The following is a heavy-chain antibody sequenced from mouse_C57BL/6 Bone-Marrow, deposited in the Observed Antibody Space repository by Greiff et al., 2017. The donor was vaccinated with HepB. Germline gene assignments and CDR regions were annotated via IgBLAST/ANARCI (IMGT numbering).Heavy chain of an antibody. CDR1: GFTFSDYY. D-gene: IGHD2-4*01. CDR2: ISNGGGST. V-gene: IGHV5-12*01. Sequence: EVKLEESGGGLVQPGGSLKLSCAASGFTFSDYYMYWVRQTPEKRLEWVAYISNGGGSTYYPDTVKGRFTISRDNAKNTLYLQMSRLKSEDTAMYYCARLGDYDGYAMDYWGQGTSVTVSS. J-gene: IGHJ4*01. CDR3: ARLGDYDGYAMDY.